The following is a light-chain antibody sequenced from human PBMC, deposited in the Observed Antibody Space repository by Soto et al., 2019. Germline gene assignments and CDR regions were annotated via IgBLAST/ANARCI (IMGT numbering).Light chain of an antibody. V-gene: IGKV3-11*01. CDR2: DAS. J-gene: IGKJ3*01. CDR3: QQRSNWPPRFT. Sequence: EIVLTQSPATLSLSPGERATLSCRASQSVSSYLAWYQQKPGQAPRLLIYDASNRATGIPARFSGSGPGTXXXXXXXXLXXXXXAVXYCQQRSNWPPRFTFGPGTKVDIK. CDR1: QSVSSY.